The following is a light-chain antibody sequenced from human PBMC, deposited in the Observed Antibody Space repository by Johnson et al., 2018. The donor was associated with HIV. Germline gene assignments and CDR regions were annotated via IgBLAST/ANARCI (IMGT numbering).Light chain of an antibody. CDR1: SSNIGNNY. CDR3: GTWDSSLIVYV. V-gene: IGLV1-51*01. CDR2: DNN. Sequence: QSVLTQPPSVSAAPGQKVTISCSGSSSNIGNNYVSWYQQLPRTAPKLLIYDNNKRPSGIPDRFSGSKSGTSATLAITGLQTGDGADYYCGTWDSSLIVYVFGTGTKVTVL. J-gene: IGLJ1*01.